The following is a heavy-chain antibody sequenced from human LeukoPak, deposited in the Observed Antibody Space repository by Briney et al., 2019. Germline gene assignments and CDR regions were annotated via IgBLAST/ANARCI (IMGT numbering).Heavy chain of an antibody. D-gene: IGHD3-9*01. V-gene: IGHV1-24*01. Sequence: ASVKVSCKVSGYTLTELSMHWVRQAPGKGLEWMGGFDPEDGETIYAQKFQGRVTMTEDTSTDTAYMELSSLRSEDTAVYYCATDFDILTGLRTNWFDPRGQGTLVTVSS. J-gene: IGHJ5*02. CDR3: ATDFDILTGLRTNWFDP. CDR2: FDPEDGET. CDR1: GYTLTELS.